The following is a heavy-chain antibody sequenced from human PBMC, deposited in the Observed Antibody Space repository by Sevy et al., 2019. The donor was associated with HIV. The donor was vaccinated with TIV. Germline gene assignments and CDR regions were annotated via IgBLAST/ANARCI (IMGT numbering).Heavy chain of an antibody. CDR2: ISSGGRSI. Sequence: GESLKISCATSGFSFGDYYMSWIRQAPGKGLEWISYISSGGRSIYYADSVKGRFTISRDNTNNSLYLRMNSLRAEDTAVYYCARVRVAAADYYFDYWGQGTLVTVSS. CDR1: GFSFGDYY. J-gene: IGHJ4*02. D-gene: IGHD6-25*01. V-gene: IGHV3-11*01. CDR3: ARVRVAAADYYFDY.